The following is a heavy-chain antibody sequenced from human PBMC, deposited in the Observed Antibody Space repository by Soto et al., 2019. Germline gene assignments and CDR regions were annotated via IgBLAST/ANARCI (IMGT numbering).Heavy chain of an antibody. CDR2: IYYSGST. V-gene: IGHV4-59*08. CDR3: ARVRGGGPFDD. Sequence: TSETLSLTCTVSGGSISSYYWSWIRQPPGKGLEWIGYIYYSGSTNYNPSLRSRVTISVDTSKNQFSLKLTSVTAADTAVYYCARVRGGGPFDDWGQRTLVTVSS. J-gene: IGHJ4*02. D-gene: IGHD1-26*01. CDR1: GGSISSYY.